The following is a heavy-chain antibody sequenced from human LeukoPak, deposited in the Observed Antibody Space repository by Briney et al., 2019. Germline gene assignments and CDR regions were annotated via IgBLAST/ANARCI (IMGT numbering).Heavy chain of an antibody. Sequence: PGGSLRLSCAASRFTFSSYSMNWVRQAPGKGLEWVSSISSSSSYIYYADSVKGRFTISRDNAKNSLYLQMNSLRAEDTAVYYCAREFDYGGKDYYYMDVWGKGTTVTVSS. V-gene: IGHV3-21*01. CDR2: ISSSSSYI. D-gene: IGHD4-23*01. J-gene: IGHJ6*03. CDR1: RFTFSSYS. CDR3: AREFDYGGKDYYYMDV.